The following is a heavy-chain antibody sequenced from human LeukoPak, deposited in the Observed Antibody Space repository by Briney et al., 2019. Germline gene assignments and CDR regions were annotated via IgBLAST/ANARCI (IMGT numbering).Heavy chain of an antibody. CDR2: IYYSGST. CDR3: AREPYYYDSSGYPAPGAFDI. D-gene: IGHD3-22*01. V-gene: IGHV4-61*01. J-gene: IGHJ3*02. Sequence: SETLSLTCTVSGGSISSSSYYWGWIRQPPGKGLEWIGYIYYSGSTNYNPSLKSRVTISVDTSKNQFSLKLSSVTAADTAVYYCAREPYYYDSSGYPAPGAFDIWGQGTMVTVSS. CDR1: GGSISSSSYY.